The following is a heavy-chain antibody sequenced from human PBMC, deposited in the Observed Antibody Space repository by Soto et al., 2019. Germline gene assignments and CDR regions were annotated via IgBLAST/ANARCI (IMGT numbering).Heavy chain of an antibody. V-gene: IGHV1-24*01. Sequence: SVKLSCKVSGYTLTELSMHWVRQAPGKGLEWMGGFDPEDGETIYAQKFQGRVTMTEDTSTDTAYMELSSLRSEDTALYYCATSNRLRYFSWSPVVDNWGKETLVTV. D-gene: IGHD3-9*01. CDR1: GYTLTELS. CDR3: ATSNRLRYFSWSPVVDN. J-gene: IGHJ4*01. CDR2: FDPEDGET.